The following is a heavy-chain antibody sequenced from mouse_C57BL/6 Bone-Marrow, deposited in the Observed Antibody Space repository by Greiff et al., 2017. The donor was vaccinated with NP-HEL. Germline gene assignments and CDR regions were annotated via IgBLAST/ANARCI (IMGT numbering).Heavy chain of an antibody. V-gene: IGHV1-54*01. CDR2: INPGSGGT. CDR1: GYAFTNYL. J-gene: IGHJ2*01. D-gene: IGHD2-1*01. Sequence: VQLQQSGAELVRPGTSVKVSCKASGYAFTNYLIEWVKQRPGQGLEWIGVINPGSGGTNYNEKFKGKATLTADKSSSTAYMQLSSLTSEDSAVYFCARERQLHLDYWGQGTTLTVSS. CDR3: ARERQLHLDY.